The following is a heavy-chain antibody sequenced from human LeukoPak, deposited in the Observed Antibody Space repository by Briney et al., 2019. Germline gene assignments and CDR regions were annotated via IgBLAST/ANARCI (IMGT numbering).Heavy chain of an antibody. V-gene: IGHV3-66*02. CDR1: GFTVSSNY. CDR2: IYSGGST. CDR3: ARQEKYCSSTSCYPYYYYYYMDV. D-gene: IGHD2-2*01. Sequence: PGGSLRLSCAASGFTVSSNYMSWARQAPGKGLEWVSVIYSGGSTYYADSVKGRFTISRDNSKNTLYLQMNSLRAEDTAVYYCARQEKYCSSTSCYPYYYYYYMDVWGKGTTVTVSS. J-gene: IGHJ6*03.